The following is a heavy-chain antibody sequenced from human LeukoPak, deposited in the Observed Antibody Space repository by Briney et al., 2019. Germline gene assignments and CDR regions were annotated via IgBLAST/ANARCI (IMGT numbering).Heavy chain of an antibody. J-gene: IGHJ4*02. CDR2: VSESADRT. CDR3: ARRGADGWGFFDY. D-gene: IGHD5-24*01. CDR1: GFTISTYV. V-gene: IGHV3-23*01. Sequence: GGSLRLSCAASGFTISTYVMDWVRQAPGKGLEWVSSVSESADRTFYADSVKGRFTISRDNSKNTLYLEMSSLRVEDTAVYYCARRGADGWGFFDYWGQGILVTVSS.